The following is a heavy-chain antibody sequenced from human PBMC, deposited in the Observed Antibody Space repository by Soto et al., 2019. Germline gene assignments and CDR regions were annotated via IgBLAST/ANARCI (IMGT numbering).Heavy chain of an antibody. CDR3: AGGGISYASGRDNWFDP. CDR2: IHYTGRT. Sequence: QVQLQESGPGLVTPSGTLSLTCAVAGGSISSGIWWSWVRQPPGKGLEWIGEIHYTGRTNYNSTLQSRASISINKSHNVFSLYLRSLPAADVAVYYCAGGGISYASGRDNWFDPWGQGTLVTVSS. CDR1: GGSISSGIW. V-gene: IGHV4-4*02. J-gene: IGHJ5*02. D-gene: IGHD6-19*01.